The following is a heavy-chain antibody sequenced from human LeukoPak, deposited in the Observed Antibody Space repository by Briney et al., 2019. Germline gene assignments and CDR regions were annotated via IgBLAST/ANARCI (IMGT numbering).Heavy chain of an antibody. Sequence: PSETLSLTCTVSGGSISSSSYYWGRIRQPPGKGLEWVGSIYYSGSTYYNPSLKSRVTISVDTSKNQFSLRLSSVTAADTAVYYGASHLAPGSPSATSRIWYFDLWGRGTLVTVSS. CDR2: IYYSGST. V-gene: IGHV4-39*01. D-gene: IGHD1-26*01. CDR1: GGSISSSSYY. CDR3: ASHLAPGSPSATSRIWYFDL. J-gene: IGHJ2*01.